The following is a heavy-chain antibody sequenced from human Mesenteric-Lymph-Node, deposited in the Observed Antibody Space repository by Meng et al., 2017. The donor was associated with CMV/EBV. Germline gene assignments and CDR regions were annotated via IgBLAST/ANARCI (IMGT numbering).Heavy chain of an antibody. Sequence: GGSLRLSCAASGFTFSDYYMNWVRQAPGKGLEWVSSISYSSSFIYYADSVKGRFTISRDNTKNSLFLQMNSLRVEDTAVYYCAHYGSGYYFDYWGQGTLVTVSS. V-gene: IGHV3-21*01. CDR1: GFTFSDYY. CDR2: ISYSSSFI. J-gene: IGHJ4*02. D-gene: IGHD3-10*01. CDR3: AHYGSGYYFDY.